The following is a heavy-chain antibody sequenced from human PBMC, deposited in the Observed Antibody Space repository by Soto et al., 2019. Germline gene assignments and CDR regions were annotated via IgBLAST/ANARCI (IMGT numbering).Heavy chain of an antibody. CDR1: GFTFSSYW. Sequence: GGSLRLSCSASGFTFSSYWMHWVRQAPGKGLVWVSRINGDGSSTNYADFVKGRFTISRDNAKNTLYLQMNSLRVEDTAVYYCSRVGGSTWHWGQGTLVTVSS. CDR2: INGDGSST. D-gene: IGHD1-26*01. CDR3: SRVGGSTWH. V-gene: IGHV3-74*01. J-gene: IGHJ4*02.